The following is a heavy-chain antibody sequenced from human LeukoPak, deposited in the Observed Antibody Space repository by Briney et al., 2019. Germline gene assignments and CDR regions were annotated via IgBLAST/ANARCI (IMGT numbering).Heavy chain of an antibody. V-gene: IGHV3-7*01. CDR2: IKQDGSEK. CDR1: GFTFSSYW. CDR3: ARAYSDFWSGYSHY. D-gene: IGHD3-3*01. J-gene: IGHJ4*02. Sequence: GGSLRLSCAASGFTFSSYWMSWVRQAPGKGLEWVANIKQDGSEKYYVDSVKGRFTISRDNAKNSLYLQMNSLRAEDTAVYYCARAYSDFWSGYSHYWGQGTLVTVSS.